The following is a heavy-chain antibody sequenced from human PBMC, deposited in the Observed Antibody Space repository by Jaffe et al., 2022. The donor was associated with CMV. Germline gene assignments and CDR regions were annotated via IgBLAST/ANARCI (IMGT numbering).Heavy chain of an antibody. CDR2: ISGDNGDK. J-gene: IGHJ6*02. CDR1: GYTFSNYG. Sequence: QVQLVQSGAEVKKPGASVKVSCKASGYTFSNYGITWVRQAPGQGLEWMGWISGDNGDKNLAQKLQGRVTMTTDTSTSTAYMELRSLRSDDTAVYYCARRFLEGYYYGMDVWGQGTAVTVSS. CDR3: ARRFLEGYYYGMDV. D-gene: IGHD3-3*01. V-gene: IGHV1-18*01.